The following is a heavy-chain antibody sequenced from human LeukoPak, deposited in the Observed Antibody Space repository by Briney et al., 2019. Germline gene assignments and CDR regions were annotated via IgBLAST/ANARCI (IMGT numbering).Heavy chain of an antibody. CDR1: GFTVSSNY. V-gene: IGHV3-7*03. Sequence: GGSLRLSCAASGFTVSSNYMSWVRQAPGKGLEWVANIKQGGRDKYYVDSVKGRFTISRDNAKNSLYLQMNSLRAEDTAVYYCARDRGWFDYWGQGTLVTVSS. J-gene: IGHJ4*02. CDR2: IKQGGRDK. D-gene: IGHD6-19*01. CDR3: ARDRGWFDY.